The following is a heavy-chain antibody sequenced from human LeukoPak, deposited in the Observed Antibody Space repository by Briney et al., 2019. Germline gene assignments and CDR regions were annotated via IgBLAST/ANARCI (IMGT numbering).Heavy chain of an antibody. D-gene: IGHD2-15*01. J-gene: IGHJ5*02. CDR2: IDGSGSS. CDR1: GYSISSGYL. Sequence: PSETLSLTCTVSGYSISSGYLWGWIRQPPGKGLEWIGSIDGSGSSYYNPSLKSRVTISVDTSRNQFSLKMTSVTAADTAVYYCARVPHNCSGGRCYSRWFDPWGQGTLVIVSS. CDR3: ARVPHNCSGGRCYSRWFDP. V-gene: IGHV4-38-2*02.